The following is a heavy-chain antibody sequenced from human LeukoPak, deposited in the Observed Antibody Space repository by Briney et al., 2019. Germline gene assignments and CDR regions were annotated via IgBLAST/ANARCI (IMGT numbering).Heavy chain of an antibody. CDR1: VYTFTSYD. CDR2: MNPNSGNT. D-gene: IGHD6-19*01. CDR3: ARERHQWLGFYYYYYMDV. Sequence: ASVKVSCKASVYTFTSYDINWVRQATGQGLEWMGWMNPNSGNTGYAQTFQGRVTITRNTSISTAYMELSSLRSEDTAVYYCARERHQWLGFYYYYYMDVWGKGTTVTVSS. J-gene: IGHJ6*03. V-gene: IGHV1-8*03.